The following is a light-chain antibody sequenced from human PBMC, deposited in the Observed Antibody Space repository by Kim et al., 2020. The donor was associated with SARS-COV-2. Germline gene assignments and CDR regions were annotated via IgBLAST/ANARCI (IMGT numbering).Light chain of an antibody. CDR1: QDISNY. CDR3: QKCDSAPWT. J-gene: IGKJ1*01. V-gene: IGKV1-27*01. CDR2: AAS. Sequence: ASVGDRVTITCRASQDISNYLAWFQLKPGKAPKLLIYAASALHPGVPSRFSGSGSGTDFTLTVTSLQPEDVATYYCQKCDSAPWTFGQGTKVEIK.